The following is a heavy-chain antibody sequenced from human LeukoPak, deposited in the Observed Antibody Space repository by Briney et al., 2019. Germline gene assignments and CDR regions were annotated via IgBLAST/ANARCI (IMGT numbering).Heavy chain of an antibody. J-gene: IGHJ3*02. CDR1: GFTFSSYA. CDR2: ISGSGGST. CDR3: AKVGPAYCGGDCYSDAFDI. Sequence: PGGSLRLSCAASGFTFSSYAMSWVRQAPGKGLEWVSAISGSGGSTYYADSVKGRFTISRDNSKNTLYLQMNSLRAEDTAVYYCAKVGPAYCGGDCYSDAFDIWDQGTMVTVSS. D-gene: IGHD2-21*02. V-gene: IGHV3-23*01.